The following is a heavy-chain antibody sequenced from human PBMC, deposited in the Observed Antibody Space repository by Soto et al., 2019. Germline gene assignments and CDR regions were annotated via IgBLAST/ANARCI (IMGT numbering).Heavy chain of an antibody. D-gene: IGHD3-9*01. CDR3: ARHVLMYYDTLTGPSRYYYYMDV. Sequence: GESLKISCKGSGYSFTNSWIGWVRQMPGKGLEWMGIIYTGDSETRYSPSFQGQVTISADKSISTAYLQWSSLKASDTAMYYCARHVLMYYDTLTGPSRYYYYMDVWGKGTTVTVSS. J-gene: IGHJ6*03. V-gene: IGHV5-51*01. CDR1: GYSFTNSW. CDR2: IYTGDSET.